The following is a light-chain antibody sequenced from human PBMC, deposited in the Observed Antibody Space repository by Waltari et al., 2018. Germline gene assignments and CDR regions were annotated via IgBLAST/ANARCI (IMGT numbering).Light chain of an antibody. CDR2: SAS. V-gene: IGKV3D-15*01. CDR3: QQYNNWPPIT. Sequence: EIVMTQSPPTLSVSPGERATLSCRASQSVSNSLAWYQHRLGRAPRLLIHSASTRAPGIPARFSGSGSETEFTLTISNLQSEDFALYYCQQYNNWPPITFGQGTRLEIK. CDR1: QSVSNS. J-gene: IGKJ5*01.